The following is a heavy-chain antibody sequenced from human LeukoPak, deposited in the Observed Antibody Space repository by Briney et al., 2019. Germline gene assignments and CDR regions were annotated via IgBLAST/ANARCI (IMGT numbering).Heavy chain of an antibody. J-gene: IGHJ4*02. V-gene: IGHV4-34*01. CDR2: INHSGST. CDR3: ARGFGSANQY. Sequence: SETLSLTCAVYGGSFRGYYWSWIRQPPGKGLEWIGEINHSGSTNYNPSLKSRVTISVDTSKNQFSLKLSSVTAADTAVYYCARGFGSANQYWGQGTLVTVSS. CDR1: GGSFRGYY. D-gene: IGHD2-15*01.